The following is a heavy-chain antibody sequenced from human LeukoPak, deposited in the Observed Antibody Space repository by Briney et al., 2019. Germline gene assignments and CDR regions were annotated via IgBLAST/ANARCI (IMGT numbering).Heavy chain of an antibody. CDR1: GFTFSGYP. CDR3: ARAESWSSGPGDY. CDR2: ISYDGSNK. J-gene: IGHJ4*02. Sequence: GGSLRLSCAASGFTFSGYPMHWVRQAPGKGLEWVAVISYDGSNKYYADSVKGPFTISRDNSKNTLYLQMNSLRAEDTAVYYCARAESWSSGPGDYWGQGTLVTVSS. D-gene: IGHD6-19*01. V-gene: IGHV3-30*04.